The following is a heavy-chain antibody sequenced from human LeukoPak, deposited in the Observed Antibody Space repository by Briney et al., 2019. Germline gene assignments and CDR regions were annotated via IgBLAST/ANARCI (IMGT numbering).Heavy chain of an antibody. V-gene: IGHV1-2*02. J-gene: IGHJ2*01. CDR2: INPNSGGT. D-gene: IGHD3-10*02. Sequence: ASVTVSFKASEYTFTDYYMHWVRQAPGQGLEWMGWINPNSGGTHYAPKFQGRVTMTRDTSISTAYMELSRLRSDDTAVYYCARGPYVPFPSWYFDLWGRGTLVPVSS. CDR3: ARGPYVPFPSWYFDL. CDR1: EYTFTDYY.